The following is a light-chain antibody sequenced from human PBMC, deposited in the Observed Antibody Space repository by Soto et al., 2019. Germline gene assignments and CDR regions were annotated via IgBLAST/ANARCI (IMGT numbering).Light chain of an antibody. V-gene: IGLV1-44*01. Sequence: QSVLTPPPSASGTPGQRVTISCSGSSANIGSNTVSWYQQVPGTAPKLLIYSNSERPSGVPDRFSGSKSGTSASLAISGLQSEDEADYYCASWDDSVFGWLFGGGTKLTVL. CDR1: SANIGSNT. J-gene: IGLJ3*02. CDR2: SNS. CDR3: ASWDDSVFGWL.